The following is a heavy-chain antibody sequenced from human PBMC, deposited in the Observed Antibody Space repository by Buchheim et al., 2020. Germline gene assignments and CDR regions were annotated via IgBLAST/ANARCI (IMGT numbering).Heavy chain of an antibody. CDR2: IYNSGST. J-gene: IGHJ4*02. Sequence: QVQLQESGPGLVKPSQTLSLTCTVSGGSISSGDYYWSWIRQPPGQGLEWIGYIYNSGSTYYNPSLMSRFFISIDTSKNQFSLKLSSVTAADTAVYFCARGGGPQLWLRYYFDFWGQGTL. D-gene: IGHD5-18*01. CDR3: ARGGGPQLWLRYYFDF. V-gene: IGHV4-30-4*01. CDR1: GGSISSGDYY.